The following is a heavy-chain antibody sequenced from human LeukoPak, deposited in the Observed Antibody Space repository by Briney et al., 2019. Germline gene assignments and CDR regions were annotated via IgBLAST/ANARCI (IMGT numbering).Heavy chain of an antibody. J-gene: IGHJ4*02. CDR2: IYSGDNT. CDR3: AGRRVLDASFDY. V-gene: IGHV3-66*02. CDR1: GFTFSNNY. D-gene: IGHD3-16*01. Sequence: PGGXLRLSCAASGFTFSNNYMSWVRQAPGKGLEWVSVIYSGDNTYYLESVKGRFTISRDNSKNTLFLQMNRLRAEDTAVYYCAGRRVLDASFDYWGQGTLVTVSS.